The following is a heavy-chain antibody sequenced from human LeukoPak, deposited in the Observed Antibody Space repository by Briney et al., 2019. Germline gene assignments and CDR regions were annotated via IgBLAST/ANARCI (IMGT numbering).Heavy chain of an antibody. CDR1: GFTFSSYE. D-gene: IGHD3-3*01. CDR2: ISSSGSTI. J-gene: IGHJ4*02. Sequence: QPGGSLRLSCAASGFTFSSYEMNWVRQAPGKGLEWVSKISSSGSTIYYADSVTGRFTISRDNAKNSLYLQMNTLRAEDTAVYYCARGDDFWSGILDYWGQGTLVTVSS. CDR3: ARGDDFWSGILDY. V-gene: IGHV3-48*03.